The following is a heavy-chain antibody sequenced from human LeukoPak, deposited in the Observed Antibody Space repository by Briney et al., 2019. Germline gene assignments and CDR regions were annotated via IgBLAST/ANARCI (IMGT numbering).Heavy chain of an antibody. CDR1: GFTFDDYA. J-gene: IGHJ4*02. Sequence: GGSLRLSCAASGFTFDDYAMHWVRQAPGKGLEWVSGISWNSGGIGYADSVKGRFTISRDNSKNTLYLQMNSLRAEDTAVYYCAGLREQWLEHRPFDYWGQGTLVTVSS. CDR3: AGLREQWLEHRPFDY. CDR2: ISWNSGGI. D-gene: IGHD6-19*01. V-gene: IGHV3-9*01.